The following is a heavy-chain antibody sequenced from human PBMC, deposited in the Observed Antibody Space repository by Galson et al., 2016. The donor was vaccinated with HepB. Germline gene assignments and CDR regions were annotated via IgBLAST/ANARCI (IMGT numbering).Heavy chain of an antibody. Sequence: SLRLSCAASGFTFSDFGMHWVRQAPGKGLEWVALIWYDGSNKYYADSVKGRFTISRDNSKNTLYLQMNSLRGEDTAVYYCARSQARDVREVGGYFQHWGQGTLVTVSS. CDR3: ARSQARDVREVGGYFQH. V-gene: IGHV3-33*01. J-gene: IGHJ1*01. CDR1: GFTFSDFG. CDR2: IWYDGSNK. D-gene: IGHD3-10*01.